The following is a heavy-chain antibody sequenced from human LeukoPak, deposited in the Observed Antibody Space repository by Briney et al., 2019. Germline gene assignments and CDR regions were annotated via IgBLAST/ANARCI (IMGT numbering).Heavy chain of an antibody. CDR3: AKSRAGGYLRAFDF. Sequence: GGSLRLTCVASEFTFRSYAVHWVRRAPGKGLEWVTLISYAGNNKYYADSVKGRFTISRDNSKNTLFLQMNSLTTDDTAVYYCAKSRAGGYLRAFDFWGQGTLVTVSS. J-gene: IGHJ4*02. V-gene: IGHV3-30-3*02. CDR1: EFTFRSYA. D-gene: IGHD5-18*01. CDR2: ISYAGNNK.